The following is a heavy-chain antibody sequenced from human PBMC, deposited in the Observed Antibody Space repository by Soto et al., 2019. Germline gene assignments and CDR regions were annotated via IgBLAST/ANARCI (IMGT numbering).Heavy chain of an antibody. D-gene: IGHD3-10*01. CDR2: IKQDGSEK. J-gene: IGHJ6*02. V-gene: IGHV3-7*03. Sequence: WGSLRLSCAASGFTFSSYWMSWVRQAPGKGLEWVANIKQDGSEKYYVDSVKGRFTISRDNAKNSLYLQMNSLRAEDTAVYYCASSGFGESYCYYYGMDVWGQGTTVTVSS. CDR1: GFTFSSYW. CDR3: ASSGFGESYCYYYGMDV.